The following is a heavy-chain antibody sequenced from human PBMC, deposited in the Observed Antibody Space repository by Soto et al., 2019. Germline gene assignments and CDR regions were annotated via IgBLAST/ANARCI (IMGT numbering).Heavy chain of an antibody. CDR3: ARVNYYDDAFDI. D-gene: IGHD3-22*01. CDR2: ISSSSSYI. J-gene: IGHJ3*02. CDR1: GFTFSSYS. V-gene: IGHV3-21*01. Sequence: GSLRLSCAASGFTFSSYSMNWVRQAPGKGLEWVSSISSSSSYIYYADSVKGRFTISRDNAKNSLYLQMNSLRAEDTAVYYCARVNYYDDAFDIWGQGTMVTVSS.